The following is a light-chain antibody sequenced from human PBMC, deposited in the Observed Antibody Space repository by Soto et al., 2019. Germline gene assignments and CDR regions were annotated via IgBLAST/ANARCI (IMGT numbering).Light chain of an antibody. J-gene: IGKJ1*01. V-gene: IGKV3-15*01. CDR1: QSVSSN. Sequence: EIVLTQSPATLSVSPGERATLSCRASQSVSSNLAWYQQKPGQAPRLLIYGASTRATVIPARFSGSGSGTEFTLTISRLEPEDFTVYYCHHYETFGQGTKVDIK. CDR3: HHYET. CDR2: GAS.